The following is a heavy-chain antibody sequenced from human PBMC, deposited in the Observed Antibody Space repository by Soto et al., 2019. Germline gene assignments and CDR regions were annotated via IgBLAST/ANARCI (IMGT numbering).Heavy chain of an antibody. D-gene: IGHD3-16*02. V-gene: IGHV1-69*01. CDR3: ARNYDYVWGSYRSLDYYYGMDV. J-gene: IGHJ6*02. CDR1: GGTFSSYA. Sequence: QVQLVQSGAEVKKPGSSVKVSCKASGGTFSSYAISWVRQAPGQGLEWMGGIIPIFGTANYAQKFQGRVTITADESTSTAYMELSRLRSEDTAVYYCARNYDYVWGSYRSLDYYYGMDVWGQGTTVTVSS. CDR2: IIPIFGTA.